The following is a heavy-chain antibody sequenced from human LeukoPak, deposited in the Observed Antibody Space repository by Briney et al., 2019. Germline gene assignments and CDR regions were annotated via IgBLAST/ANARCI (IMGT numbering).Heavy chain of an antibody. Sequence: SETLSLTCTVSGGSISSYHWSWIRQPPGKGLEWIGYIYYSGSTNYNPSLKSRVTISVDTSKNQFSLKLSSVTAADTAVYYCARADPHGAIDYWGQGTLVTVSS. V-gene: IGHV4-59*01. CDR3: ARADPHGAIDY. CDR1: GGSISSYH. D-gene: IGHD4-17*01. CDR2: IYYSGST. J-gene: IGHJ4*02.